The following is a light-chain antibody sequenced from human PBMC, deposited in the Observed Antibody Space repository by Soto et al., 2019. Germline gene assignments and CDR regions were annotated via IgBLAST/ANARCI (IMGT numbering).Light chain of an antibody. V-gene: IGLV2-14*03. CDR3: SSYTSITTFYV. Sequence: QSALTQPASASGSPGQSITIPCTGTSSDVGGHNYVSWYQHHPGKAPKLMIYDVTNRPSGVSDRFSGSKSGNTASLTISGLQAEDEADYYCSSYTSITTFYVFGTGTKVTVL. CDR2: DVT. J-gene: IGLJ1*01. CDR1: SSDVGGHNY.